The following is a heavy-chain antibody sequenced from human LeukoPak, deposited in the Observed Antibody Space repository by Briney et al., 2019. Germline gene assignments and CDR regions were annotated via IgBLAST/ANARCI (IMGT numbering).Heavy chain of an antibody. CDR3: AKEGDSYGYGHGQNDY. V-gene: IGHV3-30*18. CDR1: GFTFSSYG. D-gene: IGHD5-18*01. J-gene: IGHJ4*02. CDR2: ISYDGSNR. Sequence: GGSLRLSCAASGFTFSSYGMHWVRQAPGKGLEWVTVISYDGSNRYYADSVRGRFTVSRDNSKLYLQMNSLKTEDTAVYYCAKEGDSYGYGHGQNDYWGQGTLVTVSS.